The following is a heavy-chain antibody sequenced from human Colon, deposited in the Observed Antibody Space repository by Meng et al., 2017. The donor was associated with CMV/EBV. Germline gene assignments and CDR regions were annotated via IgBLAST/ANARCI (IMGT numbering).Heavy chain of an antibody. Sequence: QVQLHQWGAGLLKPSETLSLTCAVNGGSFSGYYWTWIRQSPGKGLEWIGEINHSGGTNYNPSLKSRVTISIDTSKNQFSLKVRSVTAADTAMYYCARNSRGDYWGQGTLVTVSS. CDR2: INHSGGT. CDR1: GGSFSGYY. CDR3: ARNSRGDY. D-gene: IGHD2/OR15-2a*01. V-gene: IGHV4-34*01. J-gene: IGHJ4*02.